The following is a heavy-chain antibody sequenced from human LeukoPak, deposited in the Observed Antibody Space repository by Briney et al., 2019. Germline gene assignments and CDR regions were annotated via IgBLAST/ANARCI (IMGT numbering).Heavy chain of an antibody. CDR3: ARRRLKGKNGDASYWYFDL. CDR1: GFSFSSYW. Sequence: GGSLRLSCAASGFSFSSYWMSWVRQAPVKGPEWVANIKQDGSAKYYVDSVKGRFTISRDNAKNSVHLQLNSLRADDTAVYYCARRRLKGKNGDASYWYFDLWGRGTLVTVSS. D-gene: IGHD4-17*01. V-gene: IGHV3-7*01. J-gene: IGHJ2*01. CDR2: IKQDGSAK.